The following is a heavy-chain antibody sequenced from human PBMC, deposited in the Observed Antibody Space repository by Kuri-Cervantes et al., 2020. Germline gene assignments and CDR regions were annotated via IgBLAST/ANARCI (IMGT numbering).Heavy chain of an antibody. D-gene: IGHD2-15*01. CDR2: ISAYNGNT. Sequence: ASVKVSCMASGYTFTSYGISWVRQAPGQGLEGMGWISAYNGNTNYAQKLQGRVTTTTDTSTSTAYMELRSLRSDDTAVYYCATASGYCSGGSCPNWGQGTLVTDSS. CDR3: ATASGYCSGGSCPN. CDR1: GYTFTSYG. J-gene: IGHJ4*02. V-gene: IGHV1-18*01.